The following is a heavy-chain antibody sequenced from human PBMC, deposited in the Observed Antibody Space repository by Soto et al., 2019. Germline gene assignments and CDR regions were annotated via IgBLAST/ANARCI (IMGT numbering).Heavy chain of an antibody. Sequence: SVKFSCTASGGTFSSYAISWVRQAPGQGLEWMGGIIPIFGTANYAQKFQGRVTITADESTSTAYMELSSLRSEDTVVYYCARDSPGYYFDYWGQGTLVTVSS. CDR1: GGTFSSYA. CDR2: IIPIFGTA. CDR3: ARDSPGYYFDY. V-gene: IGHV1-69*13. J-gene: IGHJ4*02.